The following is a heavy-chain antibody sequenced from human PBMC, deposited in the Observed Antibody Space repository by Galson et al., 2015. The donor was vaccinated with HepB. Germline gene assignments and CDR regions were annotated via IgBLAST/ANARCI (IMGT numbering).Heavy chain of an antibody. D-gene: IGHD1-26*01. CDR1: GFTFSNAW. CDR3: TTWELHCPAPFDY. CDR2: IKSKTDGGTT. Sequence: SLRLSCAASGFTFSNAWMSWVRQAPGKGLEWVGRIKSKTDGGTTDYAAPVKGRFTISRDDSKNTLYLQMNSLKTEDTAVYYCTTWELHCPAPFDYWGQGTLVTVSS. V-gene: IGHV3-15*01. J-gene: IGHJ4*02.